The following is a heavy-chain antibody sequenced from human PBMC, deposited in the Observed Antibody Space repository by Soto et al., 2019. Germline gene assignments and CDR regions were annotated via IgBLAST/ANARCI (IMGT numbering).Heavy chain of an antibody. CDR3: VKSFIGNYDAFDI. J-gene: IGHJ3*02. CDR1: GFTFSSYA. D-gene: IGHD1-7*01. V-gene: IGHV3-64D*06. Sequence: GGSLRLSCSASGFTFSSYAMHWVRQAPGKGLEYVSAISSNGGSTYYADSVKGRFTISRDNSKNTLYLQMSSLRAEDTAVYYCVKSFIGNYDAFDIWGQGTMVTVSS. CDR2: ISSNGGST.